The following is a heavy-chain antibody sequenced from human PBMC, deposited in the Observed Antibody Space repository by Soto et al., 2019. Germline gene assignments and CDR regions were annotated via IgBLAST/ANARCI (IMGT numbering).Heavy chain of an antibody. Sequence: QVQLQESGPGLVKPSQTLSLTCTVSGGSISSGGYYWSWIRQHPGKGLEWIGYIYYSGSTYYNPSLKRRVTISVDTSKNQCSLKLSSVTAADTAVYYCARERETEGDYGDYEARAFDIWGQGTMVTVSS. D-gene: IGHD4-17*01. CDR1: GGSISSGGYY. CDR3: ARERETEGDYGDYEARAFDI. V-gene: IGHV4-31*03. CDR2: IYYSGST. J-gene: IGHJ3*02.